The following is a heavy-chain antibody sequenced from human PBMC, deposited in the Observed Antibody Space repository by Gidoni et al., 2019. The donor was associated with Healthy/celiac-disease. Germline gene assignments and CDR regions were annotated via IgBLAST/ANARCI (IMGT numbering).Heavy chain of an antibody. CDR1: GFTFSSYS. CDR3: ARDRVYSNYYFDY. CDR2: ISSSSSTI. J-gene: IGHJ4*02. D-gene: IGHD4-4*01. Sequence: EVQLVESGGGLVQPGGSLRLSCAAPGFTFSSYSMNWVRQAPGKGLEWFSYISSSSSTIYYADSVKGRFTISRDNAKNSLYLQMNSLRDEDTAVYYCARDRVYSNYYFDYWGQGTLVTVSS. V-gene: IGHV3-48*02.